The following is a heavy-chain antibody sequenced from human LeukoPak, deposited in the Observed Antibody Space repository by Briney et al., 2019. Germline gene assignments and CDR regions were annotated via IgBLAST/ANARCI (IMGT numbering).Heavy chain of an antibody. J-gene: IGHJ4*02. D-gene: IGHD5-12*01. CDR2: NYYSGST. CDR1: GGSISSYY. Sequence: SETLSLTCTVSGGSISSYYWSWIRRPPGKGLEWIGYNYYSGSTNYNPSLKSRVTISVDTSKNQFSLKLSSVTAADTAVYYCAQGYSGYDLDYWGQGTLVTVSS. V-gene: IGHV4-59*01. CDR3: AQGYSGYDLDY.